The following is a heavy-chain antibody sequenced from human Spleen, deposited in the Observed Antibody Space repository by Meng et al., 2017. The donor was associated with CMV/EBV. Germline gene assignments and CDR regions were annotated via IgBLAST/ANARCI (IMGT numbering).Heavy chain of an antibody. V-gene: IGHV3-21*01. D-gene: IGHD3-16*01. CDR1: GFTFTSYS. J-gene: IGHJ4*02. CDR3: ARSGGWGSRAY. CDR2: LSSSGSHS. Sequence: GESLKISCAASGFTFTSYSMIWVRQAPGKGLEWVSSLSSSGSHSFYADSVKGRFTISRDNAKNSLFLQMNSLRAEDTAVYYCARSGGWGSRAYWGQGTLVTVSS.